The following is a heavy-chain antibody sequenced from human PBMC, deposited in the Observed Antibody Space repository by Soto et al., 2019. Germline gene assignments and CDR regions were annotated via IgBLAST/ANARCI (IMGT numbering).Heavy chain of an antibody. D-gene: IGHD4-17*01. CDR3: AKDLRPDGFWDFDY. Sequence: EVQLLESGGGLVQPGGSLRLSCAASGFTFSTYSMAWVRQAPGRGPEWVSGIFQDGRTHYADSVKGRFTISRDNSRSSVYLQMITLGGEDTAIYYCAKDLRPDGFWDFDYWGQGTLVTVSS. CDR1: GFTFSTYS. V-gene: IGHV3-23*01. J-gene: IGHJ4*02. CDR2: IFQDGRT.